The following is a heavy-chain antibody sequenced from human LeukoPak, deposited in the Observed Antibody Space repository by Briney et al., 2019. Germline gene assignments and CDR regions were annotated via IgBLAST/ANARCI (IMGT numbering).Heavy chain of an antibody. CDR3: AKDPNGDYIGTFDI. CDR2: ISSSSSYI. J-gene: IGHJ3*02. CDR1: GFTFSSYS. Sequence: PGGSLRLSCAASGFTFSSYSMIWVRQAPGKGLEWVSSISSSSSYIYYADSVKGRFTISRDNSKHTLYLQMNSLRAEDTAVYFCAKDPNGDYIGTFDIWGQGTMVTVSS. V-gene: IGHV3-21*04. D-gene: IGHD4-17*01.